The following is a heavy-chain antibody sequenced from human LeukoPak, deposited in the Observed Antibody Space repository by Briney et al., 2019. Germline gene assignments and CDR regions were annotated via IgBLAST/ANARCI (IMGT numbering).Heavy chain of an antibody. J-gene: IGHJ4*02. CDR1: GFTFSDYG. V-gene: IGHV3-33*01. D-gene: IGHD6-6*01. CDR3: ARAHSSSSTFDL. Sequence: GRSLSLSCAASGFTFSDYGIHWVRQAPGQGLEWVALIWYDGSKKYYADSVKGRFTISRDNTKNTLYLQLNSLRADDTAVYYCARAHSSSSTFDLWGQGTLVTVSS. CDR2: IWYDGSKK.